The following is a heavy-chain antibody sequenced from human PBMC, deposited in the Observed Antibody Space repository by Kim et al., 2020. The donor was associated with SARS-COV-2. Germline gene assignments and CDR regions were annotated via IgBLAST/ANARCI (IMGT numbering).Heavy chain of an antibody. CDR1: GFTFDDYA. Sequence: GGSLRLSCAASGFTFDDYAMHWVRQAPGKGLEWVSGISWNSGSIGYADSVKGRFTISRDNAKNSLYLQMNSLRAEDTALYYCAKTPFGDFWSGYYPLGY. CDR3: AKTPFGDFWSGYYPLGY. CDR2: ISWNSGSI. D-gene: IGHD3-3*01. J-gene: IGHJ2*01. V-gene: IGHV3-9*01.